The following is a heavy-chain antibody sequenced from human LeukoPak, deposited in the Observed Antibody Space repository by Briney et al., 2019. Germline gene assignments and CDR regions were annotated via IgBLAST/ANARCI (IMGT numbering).Heavy chain of an antibody. J-gene: IGHJ4*02. CDR2: SGDGGST. CDR3: ARESETSGWYDY. V-gene: IGHV3-43*02. CDR1: GFIFDNYA. Sequence: GGSLRLSRAAPGFIFDNYAIHWVRQAPGKGLEWVSLSGDGGSTFYADSVRGRFTISRDNTRKSLSLQMSSLRSEDTALYYCARESETSGWYDYWGQGTLVTVSS. D-gene: IGHD6-19*01.